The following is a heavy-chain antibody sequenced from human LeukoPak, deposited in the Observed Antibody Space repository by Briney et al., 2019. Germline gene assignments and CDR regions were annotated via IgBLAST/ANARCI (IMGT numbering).Heavy chain of an antibody. V-gene: IGHV3-30*18. CDR1: GFTFSYYS. CDR3: AKSGIAAAGQRGYFDY. Sequence: GGSLRLSCAASGFTFSYYSMSWVRQAPGKGLEWVAVISNDGSNKYYADSVKGRFTISRDNSKNTVYLQMNSLRGEDTAVYYCAKSGIAAAGQRGYFDYWGQGTLVTVSS. D-gene: IGHD6-13*01. CDR2: ISNDGSNK. J-gene: IGHJ4*02.